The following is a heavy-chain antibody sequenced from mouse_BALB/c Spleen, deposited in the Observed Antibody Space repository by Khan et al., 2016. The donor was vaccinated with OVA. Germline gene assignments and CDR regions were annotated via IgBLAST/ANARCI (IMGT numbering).Heavy chain of an antibody. Sequence: EVELVESGGGLVKPGGSLKLSCAASGFTFSGYAMSWVRQTPEKRLEWVATISSGITYTYYPASVKGRFTISRDNAKNTLNLQMGSLRSEDTAMYYCTRGDYDGWSWFAYWGQGTLVTVSA. CDR2: ISSGITYT. D-gene: IGHD2-4*01. J-gene: IGHJ3*01. V-gene: IGHV5-9-1*01. CDR1: GFTFSGYA. CDR3: TRGDYDGWSWFAY.